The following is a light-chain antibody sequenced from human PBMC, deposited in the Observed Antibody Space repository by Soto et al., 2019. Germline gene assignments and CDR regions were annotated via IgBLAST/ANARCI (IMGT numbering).Light chain of an antibody. CDR2: EDT. V-gene: IGLV2-23*02. Sequence: QSVLTQPASVSGSPGQSITISCTGTSSDVGSYNLVSWYQQHPGKAPKLMIYEDTKRPSGVSNRFSGSKSGNTASLTISGLQAEDEADYYCCSYAGSSTFVVFGGGTKLNVL. J-gene: IGLJ2*01. CDR1: SSDVGSYNL. CDR3: CSYAGSSTFVV.